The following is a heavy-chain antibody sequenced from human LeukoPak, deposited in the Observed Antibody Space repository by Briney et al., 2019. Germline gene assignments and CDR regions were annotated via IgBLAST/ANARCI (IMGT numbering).Heavy chain of an antibody. Sequence: KAGGSLRLSCAASGFTFSDYYMSWIRQAPGKGLEWVSYISSSGSTIYYADSVKGRFTISRDNAKNSLNLQMNSLRAEDTAVYYCARDDIGYCSSTSCYDYYYYGMDVWGQGTTVTVSS. J-gene: IGHJ6*02. CDR3: ARDDIGYCSSTSCYDYYYYGMDV. D-gene: IGHD2-2*01. CDR1: GFTFSDYY. CDR2: ISSSGSTI. V-gene: IGHV3-11*01.